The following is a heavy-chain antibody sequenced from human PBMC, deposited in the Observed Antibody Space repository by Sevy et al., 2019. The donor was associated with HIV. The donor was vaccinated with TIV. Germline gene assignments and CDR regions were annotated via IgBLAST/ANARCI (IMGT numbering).Heavy chain of an antibody. CDR1: GFTFSSYA. D-gene: IGHD6-19*01. CDR2: ISGSGGST. Sequence: GESLKISCAASGFTFSSYAMSWVRQAPGKGLEWVSAISGSGGSTYYADSVKGRFTISRDNSKNTLYLQMNSLRAEDTAVYYCAKGDKPWYSSGWYSCYFDYWGQGTLVTVSS. V-gene: IGHV3-23*01. J-gene: IGHJ4*02. CDR3: AKGDKPWYSSGWYSCYFDY.